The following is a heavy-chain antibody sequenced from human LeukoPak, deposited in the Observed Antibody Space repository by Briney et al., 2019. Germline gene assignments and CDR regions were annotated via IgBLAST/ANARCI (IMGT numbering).Heavy chain of an antibody. Sequence: GGSLRLSCAASGFTFSRYSMNWVRQAPGKGLEWVSSISSSSYIHYADSVKGRLTISRDNAKNSLYLQMNSLRAEDTAVYYCARDTPVVPTGYFDYWGQGTLVTVSS. CDR3: ARDTPVVPTGYFDY. V-gene: IGHV3-21*01. CDR2: ISSSSYI. J-gene: IGHJ4*02. D-gene: IGHD2-2*01. CDR1: GFTFSRYS.